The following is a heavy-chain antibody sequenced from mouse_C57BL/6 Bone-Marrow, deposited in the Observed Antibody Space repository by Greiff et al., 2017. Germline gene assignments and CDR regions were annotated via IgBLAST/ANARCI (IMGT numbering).Heavy chain of an antibody. J-gene: IGHJ4*01. V-gene: IGHV1-69*01. CDR3: ARGMDY. CDR2: IDPSDSYT. CDR1: GYTFTSYW. Sequence: VKLQESGAELVMPGASVKLSCKASGYTFTSYWMHWVKQRPGQGLEWIGEIDPSDSYTNYNQKFKGKSTLTVDKSSSTAYMQLSSLTSEDSAVYYCARGMDYWGQGTSGTVSA.